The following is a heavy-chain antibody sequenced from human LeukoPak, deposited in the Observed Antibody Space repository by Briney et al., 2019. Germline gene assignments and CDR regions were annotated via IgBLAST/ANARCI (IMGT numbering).Heavy chain of an antibody. CDR1: GYTFTSYD. CDR3: ARGYSSGGVLGGRPNHIDY. D-gene: IGHD5-18*01. CDR2: IIPIFGTA. J-gene: IGHJ4*02. V-gene: IGHV1-69*13. Sequence: SVKVSCKASGYTFTSYDINWVRQATGQGLEWMGGIIPIFGTANYAQKFQGRVTITADESTSTAYMELSSLRSEDTAVYYCARGYSSGGVLGGRPNHIDYWGQGTLVTVSS.